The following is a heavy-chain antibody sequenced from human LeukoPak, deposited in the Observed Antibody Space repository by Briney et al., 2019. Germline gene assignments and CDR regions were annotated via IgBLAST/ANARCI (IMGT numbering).Heavy chain of an antibody. Sequence: SETLSLTCTVSGGSISSSSYYWGWIRQPPGKGLEWIGSIYYSGSTYYNPSLKSRVTISVDTSKNQFSLKLSSVPAADTAVYYCARRIVQREFDYWGQGTLVTVSS. V-gene: IGHV4-39*01. CDR1: GGSISSSSYY. D-gene: IGHD1-1*01. CDR2: IYYSGST. J-gene: IGHJ4*02. CDR3: ARRIVQREFDY.